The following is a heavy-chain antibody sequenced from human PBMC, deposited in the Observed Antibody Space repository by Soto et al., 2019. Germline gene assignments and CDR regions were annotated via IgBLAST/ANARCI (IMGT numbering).Heavy chain of an antibody. J-gene: IGHJ6*02. Sequence: PSETLSLTCAVYGGSFSGYYWSWIRQPPGRGLEWIGEINHSGSTNYNPSRKSRVTISVDTSKNQFSLKLLSVTAADTAVYYCARGPHLDCTNGVCYTPSGRDVWGQGTTVTVSS. D-gene: IGHD2-8*01. V-gene: IGHV4-34*01. CDR1: GGSFSGYY. CDR2: INHSGST. CDR3: ARGPHLDCTNGVCYTPSGRDV.